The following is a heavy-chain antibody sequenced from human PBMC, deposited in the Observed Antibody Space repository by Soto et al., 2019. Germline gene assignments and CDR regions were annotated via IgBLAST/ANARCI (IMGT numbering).Heavy chain of an antibody. V-gene: IGHV4-59*08. CDR1: GGSISSYY. CDR3: ARASAYTDTDFDY. CDR2: IYYSGST. Sequence: PSETLSLTCTVSGGSISSYYWSWIRQPPGKGLEWIGYIYYSGSTNYNPSLKSRVTISVDTSKNQFSLKLSSVTAADTAVYYCARASAYTDTDFDYWGQGTLVTVSS. J-gene: IGHJ4*02. D-gene: IGHD2-2*02.